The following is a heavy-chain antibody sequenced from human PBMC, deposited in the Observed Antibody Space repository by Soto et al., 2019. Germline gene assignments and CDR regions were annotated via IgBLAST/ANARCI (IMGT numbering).Heavy chain of an antibody. CDR2: TSGGGDRT. CDR3: ATEGPIAVAAAPRLYYFDL. Sequence: GGSLRLSCAASGFTFSNYAMSWVRQAPGKGLEWVSSTSGGGDRTYYTDSVKGRFTMSRDNSRNTLYLQINSPRGEDTAIYFCATEGPIAVAAAPRLYYFDLWGLGTLVTVSS. V-gene: IGHV3-23*01. CDR1: GFTFSNYA. D-gene: IGHD6-19*01. J-gene: IGHJ4*02.